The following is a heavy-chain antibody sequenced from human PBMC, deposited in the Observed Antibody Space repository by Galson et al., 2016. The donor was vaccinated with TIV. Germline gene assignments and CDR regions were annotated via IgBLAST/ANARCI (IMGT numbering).Heavy chain of an antibody. CDR1: GFTFSSYN. CDR3: AKEENSGYYPNDAFDF. Sequence: SLRLSCAAPGFTFSSYNMHWVRQAPGKGLEWVAVIAYDGSYKHYAGSVKGRFTVSRDNSKTTLDLQMNSLGAEDTALYYCAKEENSGYYPNDAFDFWGQGTMVTVS. D-gene: IGHD3-3*01. CDR2: IAYDGSYK. V-gene: IGHV3-30*18. J-gene: IGHJ3*01.